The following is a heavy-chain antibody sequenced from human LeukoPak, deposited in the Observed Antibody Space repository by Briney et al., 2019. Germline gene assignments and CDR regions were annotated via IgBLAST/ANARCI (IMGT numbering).Heavy chain of an antibody. CDR2: ISGSGINI. CDR3: ANGLVRGVVTGY. CDR1: GFTSSSFA. V-gene: IGHV3-23*01. J-gene: IGHJ4*02. Sequence: GGSLRLSCEASGFTSSSFAMNWVRQAPGQGLEWVSAISGSGINIYYADSVKGRFTISRDNSKNTVYLQMNSLRAEDTAVYYCANGLVRGVVTGYWGQGTLVTVSS. D-gene: IGHD3-10*01.